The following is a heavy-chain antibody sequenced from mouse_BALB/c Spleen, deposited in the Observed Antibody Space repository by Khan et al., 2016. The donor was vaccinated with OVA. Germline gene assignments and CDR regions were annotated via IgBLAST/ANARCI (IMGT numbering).Heavy chain of an antibody. CDR1: GFSLTSYG. J-gene: IGHJ4*01. CDR2: IWSGGST. CDR3: ARTYFSYGNYGDYFTMDY. Sequence: QVRLQQSGPGLVQPSQSLSITCTVSGFSLTSYGVPWVRQSPGKGLEWLGVIWSGGSTDYNSAFISRLTISKDNSKRQVFFKMNSLQANDTAIYYCARTYFSYGNYGDYFTMDYWGQGTSVTVSS. V-gene: IGHV2-2*02. D-gene: IGHD2-1*01.